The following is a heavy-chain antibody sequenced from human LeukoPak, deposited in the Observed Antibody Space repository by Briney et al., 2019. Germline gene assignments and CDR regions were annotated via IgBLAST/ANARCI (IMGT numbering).Heavy chain of an antibody. Sequence: ASVKVSCKASGYTFTSYYMHWVRQAPGQGLEWMGIINPSGGSTSYAQKFQGRVTMTRDTSTSTVYMELSSLRSEDTAVYYCARGGDRQQYSGYDRGDYFDYWGQGTLVTVSS. CDR3: ARGGDRQQYSGYDRGDYFDY. J-gene: IGHJ4*02. CDR2: INPSGGST. CDR1: GYTFTSYY. V-gene: IGHV1-46*01. D-gene: IGHD5-12*01.